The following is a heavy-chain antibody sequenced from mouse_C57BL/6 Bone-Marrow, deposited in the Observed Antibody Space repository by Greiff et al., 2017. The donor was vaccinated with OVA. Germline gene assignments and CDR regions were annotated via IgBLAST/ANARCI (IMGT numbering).Heavy chain of an antibody. Sequence: QVQLQQSGPGLVQPSQSLSITCTVSGFSLTSYGVHWVRQSPGKGLEWLGVIWSGGSTDYNAAFISRLSISKDNSKSQVFFKMNSLQADDTAIYYCARRGDGYPYYYAMDYWGQGTSVTVSS. CDR2: IWSGGST. CDR3: ARRGDGYPYYYAMDY. V-gene: IGHV2-2*01. D-gene: IGHD2-3*01. CDR1: GFSLTSYG. J-gene: IGHJ4*01.